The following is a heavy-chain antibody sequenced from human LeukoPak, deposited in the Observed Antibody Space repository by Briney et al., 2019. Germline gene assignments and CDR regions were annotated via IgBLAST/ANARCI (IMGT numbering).Heavy chain of an antibody. CDR3: ARDPPYSGYYYGYSDY. CDR1: GGSISSSSYY. Sequence: SETLSLTCTVSGGSISSSSYYWGWIRQPPGKGLEWIGSIYYSGSTYYNPSLKSRVTISVDTSKNQFSLKLSSVTAADTAVYYCARDPPYSGYYYGYSDYWGQGTLVTVSS. J-gene: IGHJ4*02. CDR2: IYYSGST. V-gene: IGHV4-39*07. D-gene: IGHD3-22*01.